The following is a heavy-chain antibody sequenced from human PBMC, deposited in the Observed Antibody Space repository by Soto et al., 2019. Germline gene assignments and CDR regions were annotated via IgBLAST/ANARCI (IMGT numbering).Heavy chain of an antibody. CDR2: IVVGSGNT. D-gene: IGHD5-18*01. Sequence: SVKVSCKASGFTFTSSAVQWVRQARGQRLEWIGWIVVGSGNTNYAQKFQERVTITRDMSTSTAYMELSSLRSEDTAVYYCAAGLGGHSYGYDHYYGMDVWGQGTTVTVSS. V-gene: IGHV1-58*01. CDR1: GFTFTSSA. J-gene: IGHJ6*02. CDR3: AAGLGGHSYGYDHYYGMDV.